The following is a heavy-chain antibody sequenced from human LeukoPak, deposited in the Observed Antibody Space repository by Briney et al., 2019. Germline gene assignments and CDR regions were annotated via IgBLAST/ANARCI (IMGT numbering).Heavy chain of an antibody. CDR3: ARGRTTVDAFDI. Sequence: GGSLRLSCAASGFTFSSYSMSWVRQAPGKGLEWVSSISSSSSYIYYADSVKGRFTISRDNAKNSLYLQMNSLRAEDTAVYCCARGRTTVDAFDIWGQGTMVTVSS. D-gene: IGHD2/OR15-2a*01. J-gene: IGHJ3*02. V-gene: IGHV3-21*01. CDR1: GFTFSSYS. CDR2: ISSSSSYI.